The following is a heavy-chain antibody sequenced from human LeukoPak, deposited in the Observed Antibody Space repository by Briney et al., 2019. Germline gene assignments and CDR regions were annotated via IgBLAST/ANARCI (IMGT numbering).Heavy chain of an antibody. J-gene: IGHJ3*02. CDR1: GGSISSYY. CDR3: ARNSVVRGHKTPGGAFDI. D-gene: IGHD3-10*01. CDR2: IYYSGST. V-gene: IGHV4-59*01. Sequence: SETLSLTCTVSGGSISSYYWNWIRQPPGKGLEWIGYIYYSGSTNYNPSLKSRVTISVDTSKNQFSLKLSSVTAADTAVYYCARNSVVRGHKTPGGAFDIWGQGTMVTVSS.